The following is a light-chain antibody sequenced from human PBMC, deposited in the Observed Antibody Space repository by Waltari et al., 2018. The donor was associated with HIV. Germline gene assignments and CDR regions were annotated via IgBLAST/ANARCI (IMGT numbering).Light chain of an antibody. J-gene: IGLJ2*01. CDR1: NSNIGSNS. CDR3: AAWDDSRNAHVV. CDR2: SSN. V-gene: IGLV1-44*01. Sequence: QSVLTQPPSASGTPGQRVTISCSGSNSNIGSNSVNWYQQLPGTAPKLPIYSSNRRPLGVPYRFSGSKSGTSASLASSGLQSEDEADYYCAAWDDSRNAHVVFGGGTKLTVL.